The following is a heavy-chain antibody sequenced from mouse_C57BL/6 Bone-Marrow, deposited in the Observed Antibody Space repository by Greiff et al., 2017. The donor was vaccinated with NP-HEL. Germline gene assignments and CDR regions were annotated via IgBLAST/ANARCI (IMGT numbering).Heavy chain of an antibody. Sequence: VQLQQPGAELVMPGASVKLSCKASGYTFTSYWMHWVKQRPGQGLEWIGEIDPSDSYTNYNQKFKGKSTLTVDKSSSTAYMQLSSLTSEDSAVYYCARSTRIYSGNMDYWGQGTSATVSS. CDR1: GYTFTSYW. V-gene: IGHV1-69*01. J-gene: IGHJ4*01. CDR3: ARSTRIYSGNMDY. CDR2: IDPSDSYT. D-gene: IGHD2-1*01.